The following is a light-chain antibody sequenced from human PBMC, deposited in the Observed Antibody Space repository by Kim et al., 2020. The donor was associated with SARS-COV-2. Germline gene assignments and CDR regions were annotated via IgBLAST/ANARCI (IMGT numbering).Light chain of an antibody. V-gene: IGLV3-19*01. J-gene: IGLJ1*01. CDR2: GKN. CDR3: NSRDSSGNHYV. Sequence: LGQTGRITCQGDSLRRYYASWYQQKPGQAPVLVIYGKNNRPSGIPDRFSGSSSGNTASLTITGAQAEDEADYYCNSRDSSGNHYVFGTGTKVTVL. CDR1: SLRRYY.